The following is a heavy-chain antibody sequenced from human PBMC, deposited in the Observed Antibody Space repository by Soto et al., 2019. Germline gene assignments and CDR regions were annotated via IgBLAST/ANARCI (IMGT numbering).Heavy chain of an antibody. J-gene: IGHJ5*02. V-gene: IGHV4-59*01. CDR1: GGSISSYN. Sequence: SETLSLTCTVSGGSISSYNWSWIRQSPGKGLEWIGYVFYTWSTKYNPALKRRVTISVDTSKNQFSLKLISVSAPNTGLYYCAGSYSGSFYGYDTWGQGIRVTVSS. CDR3: AGSYSGSFYGYDT. D-gene: IGHD1-26*01. CDR2: VFYTWST.